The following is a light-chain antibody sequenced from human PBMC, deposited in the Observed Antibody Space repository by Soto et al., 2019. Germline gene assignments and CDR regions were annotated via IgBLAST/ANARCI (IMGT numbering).Light chain of an antibody. V-gene: IGLV2-23*02. J-gene: IGLJ1*01. CDR3: CSYSGDTTFFV. Sequence: QSVLTQPASMSGSPGQSITISCTGTSSDVGSYYPVSWFQQHPGKAPKLMIYEVNKRPSGVSDRFSGSKSGNTASLTISGLQAADEAAYYCCSYSGDTTFFVFGTGTKLTVL. CDR1: SSDVGSYYP. CDR2: EVN.